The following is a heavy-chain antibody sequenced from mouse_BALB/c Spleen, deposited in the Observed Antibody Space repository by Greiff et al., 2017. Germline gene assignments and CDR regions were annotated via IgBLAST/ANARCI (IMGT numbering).Heavy chain of an antibody. CDR2: IRLKSNNYAT. J-gene: IGHJ3*01. CDR3: TRHYDYAY. CDR1: GFTFSNYW. V-gene: IGHV6-6*02. D-gene: IGHD2-4*01. Sequence: EVKLMESGGGLVQPGGSMKLSCVASGFTFSNYWMNWVRQSPEKGLEWVAEIRLKSNNYATHYAESVKGRFTISRDDSKSSVYLQMNNLRAEDTGIYYCTRHYDYAYWGQGTLVTVSA.